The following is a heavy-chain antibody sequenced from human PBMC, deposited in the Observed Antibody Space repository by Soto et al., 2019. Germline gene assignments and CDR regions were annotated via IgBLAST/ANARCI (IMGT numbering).Heavy chain of an antibody. Sequence: PSETLSLTCTVYGGSFSGYYWTWIRQSPGKGLEWIGDINHGGNTNYIPSLKSRVTISVDTSKNQFSLKWSSVTAADTAVYYCARARENNGSDSLDYWGQGTLVTSPQ. CDR2: INHGGNT. CDR1: GGSFSGYY. D-gene: IGHD5-12*01. V-gene: IGHV4-34*01. J-gene: IGHJ4*02. CDR3: ARARENNGSDSLDY.